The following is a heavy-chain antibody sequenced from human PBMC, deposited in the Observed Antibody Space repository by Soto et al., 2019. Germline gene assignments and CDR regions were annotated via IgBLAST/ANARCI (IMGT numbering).Heavy chain of an antibody. Sequence: SETLSLTCTVSGGSIIISSYYWGWVRQPPGKGLEWIGAISYGGSTYHNPSLRSRVTISVDTSKSQFSLDLTSVTAADTAVYYCARHRRETGTYAQPLDYWGQGNLVTVSS. J-gene: IGHJ4*02. CDR1: GGSIIISSYY. V-gene: IGHV4-39*01. D-gene: IGHD1-1*01. CDR3: ARHRRETGTYAQPLDY. CDR2: ISYGGST.